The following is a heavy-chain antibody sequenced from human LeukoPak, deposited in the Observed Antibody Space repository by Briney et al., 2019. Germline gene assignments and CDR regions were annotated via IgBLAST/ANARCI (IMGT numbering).Heavy chain of an antibody. D-gene: IGHD3-9*01. V-gene: IGHV3-33*06. J-gene: IGHJ4*02. Sequence: HPGRSLRLSCAASGFTFSSYGMHWVRQAPGKGLEWVAVIWYDGSNKYYADSVKGRFTISRDNSKNTLYLQMNSLRAEDTAVYYCAKDFSLRYFDWLCDYWGQGTLVTVSS. CDR1: GFTFSSYG. CDR3: AKDFSLRYFDWLCDY. CDR2: IWYDGSNK.